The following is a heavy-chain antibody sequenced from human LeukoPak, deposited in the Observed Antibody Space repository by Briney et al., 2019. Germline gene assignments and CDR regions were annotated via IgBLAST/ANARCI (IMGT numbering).Heavy chain of an antibody. J-gene: IGHJ4*02. CDR2: ISGGGGST. V-gene: IGHV3-23*01. CDR3: AKGGKWDVTPFDY. CDR1: GFTFASYS. Sequence: PGGSLRLSRAAAGFTFASYSMNWVRQAPGEGLEWVSTISGGGGSTYYADSVKGRFTISRDTSKHTVYLQVNRLRAEDTAGYCCAKGGKWDVTPFDYWGQGTLVTVSS. D-gene: IGHD1-26*01.